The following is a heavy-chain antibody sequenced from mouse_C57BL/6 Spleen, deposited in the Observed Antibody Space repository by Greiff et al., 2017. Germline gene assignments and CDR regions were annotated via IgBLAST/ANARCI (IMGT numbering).Heavy chain of an antibody. Sequence: VQLKESGPGLVKPSQSLSLTRSVTGYSITSGYYWNWIRQFPGNKLAWMGYISYDGSNNYNPSLKNRISITRDTSKNQFFLKLNSVTTEDTATYYCARGIYYDYSYYFDYWGQGTTLTVSS. V-gene: IGHV3-6*01. CDR1: GYSITSGYY. CDR3: ARGIYYDYSYYFDY. J-gene: IGHJ2*01. D-gene: IGHD2-4*01. CDR2: ISYDGSN.